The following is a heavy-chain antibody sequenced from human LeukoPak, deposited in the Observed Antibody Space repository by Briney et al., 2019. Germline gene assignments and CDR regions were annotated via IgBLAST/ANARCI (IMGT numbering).Heavy chain of an antibody. CDR3: ARGRKIYAVYYYYGMDV. V-gene: IGHV4-34*01. CDR1: GGSFSGYY. Sequence: SETLSLTCAVYGGSFSGYYWSWIRQPPGKGLEWIGEINHSGSTNYNPSLKSRVTISVDTSKNQFSLKLSSVTAADTAVYYCARGRKIYAVYYYYGMDVWGQGTTVTVSS. J-gene: IGHJ6*02. D-gene: IGHD2/OR15-2a*01. CDR2: INHSGST.